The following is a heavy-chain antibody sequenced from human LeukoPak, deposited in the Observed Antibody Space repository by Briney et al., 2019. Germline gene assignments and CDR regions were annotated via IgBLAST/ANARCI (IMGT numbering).Heavy chain of an antibody. V-gene: IGHV3-23*01. CDR3: AKRPSVVGATSFDY. D-gene: IGHD1-26*01. J-gene: IGHJ4*02. Sequence: GGSLRLSCAASGFTFSSYAMGWVRQAPGKGLEWVSAISGSGGSTYYADSVKGRFTISRDNSKNTLYLQMNSLRAEDTAVYYCAKRPSVVGATSFDYWGQGTLVTVSS. CDR2: ISGSGGST. CDR1: GFTFSSYA.